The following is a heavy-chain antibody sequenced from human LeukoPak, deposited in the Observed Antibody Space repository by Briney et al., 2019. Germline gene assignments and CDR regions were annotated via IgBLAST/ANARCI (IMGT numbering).Heavy chain of an antibody. CDR2: ISSSSTYI. Sequence: PGGSLRLSCAASGFTFSSYSMNWVRQAPGKGLEWVSSISSSSTYIFYADSVKGRFTISRDNAKNSLYLQMNTLRAEGTAVYFCARDGSLARLVDYYYYYMDVWGKGTTVTVSS. CDR3: ARDGSLARLVDYYYYYMDV. D-gene: IGHD6-19*01. J-gene: IGHJ6*03. V-gene: IGHV3-21*01. CDR1: GFTFSSYS.